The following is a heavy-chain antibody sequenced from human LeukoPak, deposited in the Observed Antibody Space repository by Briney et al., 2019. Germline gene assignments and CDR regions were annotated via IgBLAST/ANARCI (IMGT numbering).Heavy chain of an antibody. CDR3: ARNYSRSPGGLKYFDY. CDR1: GSSISDGYY. D-gene: IGHD6-6*01. V-gene: IGHV4-38-2*01. J-gene: IGHJ4*02. Sequence: PSETLSLTCALSGSSISDGYYWAWIRQPPGKGLEWIGSIYHSGSHYESGSTYYNPSLKSRVTISADTSKNQFSLKLKFVTAADTAVYHCARNYSRSPGGLKYFDYWGQGSLVTVSS. CDR2: IYHSGSHYESGST.